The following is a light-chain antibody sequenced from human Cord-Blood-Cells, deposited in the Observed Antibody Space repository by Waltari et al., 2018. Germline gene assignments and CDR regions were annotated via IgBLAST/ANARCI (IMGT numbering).Light chain of an antibody. CDR3: CSYAGSSTFVV. Sequence: QSALTQPASVSGSPGPSITIPCTGTSSDGGSYNFFSQYQQHPGKAPKLMIYEGSKRPSGVSNRFSGSKSGNTASLTISGLQAEDEADYYCCSYAGSSTFVVFGGGTKLTVL. J-gene: IGLJ2*01. CDR1: SSDGGSYNF. V-gene: IGLV2-23*03. CDR2: EGS.